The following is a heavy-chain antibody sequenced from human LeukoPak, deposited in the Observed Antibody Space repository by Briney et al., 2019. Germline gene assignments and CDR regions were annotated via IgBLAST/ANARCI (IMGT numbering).Heavy chain of an antibody. D-gene: IGHD2-2*03. CDR1: GYTFISYY. V-gene: IGHV1-18*04. Sequence: GASVKVSCKASGYTFISYYMHWVRQAPGQGLEWMGWISAYNGNTNYAQKLQGRVTMTTDTSTSTAYMELRSLRSDDTAVYYCARDRRQSLDNWGQGTLVTVSS. J-gene: IGHJ4*02. CDR2: ISAYNGNT. CDR3: ARDRRQSLDN.